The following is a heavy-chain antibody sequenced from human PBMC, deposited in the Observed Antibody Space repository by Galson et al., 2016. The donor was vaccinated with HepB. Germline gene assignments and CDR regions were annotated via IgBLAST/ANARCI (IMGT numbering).Heavy chain of an antibody. CDR3: ARAPLWGLARFDH. J-gene: IGHJ4*02. D-gene: IGHD2-21*02. V-gene: IGHV1-46*01. CDR2: ISPTGGTT. CDR1: GYTLTSYY. Sequence: SVKVSCKASGYTLTSYYMHWVRQAPGQGLEWMGVISPTGGTTTSAQRFQGRITITRDRSTSTVYMEMSSLRSEDTALYYCARAPLWGLARFDHWGQGTLVTVSS.